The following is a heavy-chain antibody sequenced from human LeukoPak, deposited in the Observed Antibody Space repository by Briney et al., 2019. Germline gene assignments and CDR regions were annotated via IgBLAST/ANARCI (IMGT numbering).Heavy chain of an antibody. J-gene: IGHJ4*02. Sequence: ASVKVPCKASGYTFTSYGISWVRQAPGQGLEWMGWISAYNGNTNYAQKLQGRVTMTTDTSTSTAYVELRSLRSDDTAVYYCARVYSAVADLDYWGQGTLVTVSS. V-gene: IGHV1-18*01. CDR1: GYTFTSYG. CDR2: ISAYNGNT. D-gene: IGHD6-19*01. CDR3: ARVYSAVADLDY.